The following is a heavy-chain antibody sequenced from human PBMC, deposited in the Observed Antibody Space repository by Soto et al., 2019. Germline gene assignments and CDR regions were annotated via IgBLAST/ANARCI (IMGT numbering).Heavy chain of an antibody. Sequence: GGSLRLSCAASGFTFSSYWMHWVRQAPGKGLVWVSRINSDGSSTNYADSVKDRFTISRDNAKNTLYLQMNSLRAEDTAVYYCARDPRGIAAVGKLGFRRWGQGP. CDR2: INSDGSST. V-gene: IGHV3-74*01. CDR1: GFTFSSYW. J-gene: IGHJ1*01. D-gene: IGHD6-25*01. CDR3: ARDPRGIAAVGKLGFRR.